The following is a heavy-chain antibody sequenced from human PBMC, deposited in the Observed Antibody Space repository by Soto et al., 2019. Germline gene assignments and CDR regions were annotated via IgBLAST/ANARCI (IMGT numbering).Heavy chain of an antibody. CDR1: GGSVSSGSYY. Sequence: PSETLSLTCTVSGGSVSSGSYYWSWIRQPPGKGLEWIGYIYYSGSTNYNPSLKSRVTISVDTSKNQFSLKLSSVTAADTAVYYCAREWRYYYGSGFVEWFDPWGQGTLVTVSS. D-gene: IGHD3-10*01. CDR2: IYYSGST. CDR3: AREWRYYYGSGFVEWFDP. V-gene: IGHV4-61*01. J-gene: IGHJ5*02.